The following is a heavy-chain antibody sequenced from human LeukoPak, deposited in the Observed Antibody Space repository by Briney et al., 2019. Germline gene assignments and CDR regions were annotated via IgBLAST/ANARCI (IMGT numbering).Heavy chain of an antibody. Sequence: GGSLRLSCTASGVTFGDCPTSWVRQAPGQGLEGVGSIRNKADNGTTEYAASVKGRFTISRDDSNSIAYLQMNSLKTEDTAVYFCTWGDGSGPVYWGQGTLVTVSS. CDR3: TWGDGSGPVY. J-gene: IGHJ4*02. CDR1: GVTFGDCP. CDR2: IRNKADNGTT. V-gene: IGHV3-49*04. D-gene: IGHD3-10*01.